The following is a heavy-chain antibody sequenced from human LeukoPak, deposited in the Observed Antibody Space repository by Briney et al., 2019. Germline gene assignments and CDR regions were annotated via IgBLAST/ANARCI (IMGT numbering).Heavy chain of an antibody. CDR2: IYYSGST. Sequence: SETLSLTCTVSGGSISSYYWSWIRQPAGKGLEWIGYIYYSGSTYYNPSLKSRVTISVDTSKNQFSLKLSSVTAADTAVYYCARGPTWEPKTGYYFDYWGQGTLVTVSS. CDR3: ARGPTWEPKTGYYFDY. V-gene: IGHV4-59*06. CDR1: GGSISSYY. J-gene: IGHJ4*02. D-gene: IGHD1-26*01.